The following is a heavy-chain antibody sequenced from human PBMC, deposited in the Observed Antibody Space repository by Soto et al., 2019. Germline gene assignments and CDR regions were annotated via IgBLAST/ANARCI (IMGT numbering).Heavy chain of an antibody. D-gene: IGHD4-17*01. CDR1: GGTFSSYA. CDR2: IIPIFGTA. V-gene: IGHV1-69*01. Sequence: QVQLVQSGAEVKKPGSSVKVSCKASGGTFSSYAISWVRQAPGQGLEWMGGIIPIFGTANYAQKIQGRVTITADDSTSTAYMELSSLRSEDTAVYYCARAKDYGDTLITGYYYGMDVWGQGTTVTVSS. J-gene: IGHJ6*02. CDR3: ARAKDYGDTLITGYYYGMDV.